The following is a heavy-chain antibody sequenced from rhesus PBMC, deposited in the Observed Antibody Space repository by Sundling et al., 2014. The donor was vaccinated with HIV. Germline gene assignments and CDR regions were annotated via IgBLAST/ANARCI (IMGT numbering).Heavy chain of an antibody. CDR3: ARDSPRLTSGYDL. V-gene: IGHV4S9*01. CDR1: GGSISDYYF. J-gene: IGHJ4*01. D-gene: IGHD5-24*01. CDR2: IYGKSVST. Sequence: VQLQESGPGLVKPSETLSLTCAVSGGSISDYYFWNWIRQPPGKGLEWIGNIYGKSVSTYYNPSLKNRVAISKDASKNQFFLKLSSVTAADTAVYYCARDSPRLTSGYDLWGQGVRVTGLL.